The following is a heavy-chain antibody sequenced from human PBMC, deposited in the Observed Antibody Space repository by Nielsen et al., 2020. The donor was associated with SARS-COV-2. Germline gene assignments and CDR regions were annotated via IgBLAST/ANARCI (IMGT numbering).Heavy chain of an antibody. J-gene: IGHJ4*02. CDR1: GFTFSSYG. Sequence: GESPKISFAAFGFTFSSYGMHRVRQAPGKGPEWVAVISYDGSNKYYADSVKGRFTISRDNSKNTLYLQMNSLRAEDTAVYYCARDFGDISSSWDHDWGQGTLVTVSS. CDR2: ISYDGSNK. D-gene: IGHD6-13*01. V-gene: IGHV3-30*03. CDR3: ARDFGDISSSWDHD.